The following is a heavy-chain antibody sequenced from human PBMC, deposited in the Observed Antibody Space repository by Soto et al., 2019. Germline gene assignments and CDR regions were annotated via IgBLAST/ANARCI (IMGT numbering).Heavy chain of an antibody. D-gene: IGHD4-17*01. CDR2: IYYSGST. J-gene: IGHJ3*02. CDR1: GGSISSGGYY. V-gene: IGHV4-31*03. Sequence: QVQLQESGPGLVKPSQTLSLTCTVSGGSISSGGYYWSWIRQHPGKGLEWIGYIYYSGSTYYNPSLKSRVTISVDTSKNQFSLKLSSVTAADTAVYCCARDHDYGDYVEAFDIWGQGTMVTVSS. CDR3: ARDHDYGDYVEAFDI.